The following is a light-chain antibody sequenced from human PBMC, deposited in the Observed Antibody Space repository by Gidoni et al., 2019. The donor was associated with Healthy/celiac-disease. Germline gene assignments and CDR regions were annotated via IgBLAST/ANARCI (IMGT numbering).Light chain of an antibody. CDR2: GAS. J-gene: IGKJ2*01. Sequence: LSCRASQSVSSSYLAWYQQKPGQAPRLLIYGASSRATGIPDRFSGSGSGTDFTLTISRLEPEDFAVYYCQQYGRSPPNTFGQGTKLEIK. V-gene: IGKV3-20*01. CDR1: QSVSSSY. CDR3: QQYGRSPPNT.